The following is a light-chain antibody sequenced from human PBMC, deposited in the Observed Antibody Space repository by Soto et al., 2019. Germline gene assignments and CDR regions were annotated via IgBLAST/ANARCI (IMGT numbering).Light chain of an antibody. CDR3: QQFNSYPIT. Sequence: DIQMTQSPSTLSGSVGDRVTITCRASQSISSYLNWYQQKPGKAPKLLIYEASSLESGVPSRFSGSGSGTEFTLTIGGLQPDDFATYYCQQFNSYPITFGQGTRLEIK. J-gene: IGKJ5*01. V-gene: IGKV1-5*01. CDR2: EAS. CDR1: QSISSY.